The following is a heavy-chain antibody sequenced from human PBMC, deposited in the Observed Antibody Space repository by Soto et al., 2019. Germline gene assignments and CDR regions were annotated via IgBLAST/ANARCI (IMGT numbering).Heavy chain of an antibody. CDR1: GGSIRSGGYY. CDR3: ARDLKGALDYADYTDYYYYGMDV. J-gene: IGHJ6*02. Sequence: SETLSLTCTVSGGSIRSGGYYWSWVRQNPRRGLEWIGNIYYSGNTYYNPSLKSRLTISVDTSKNQFSLKLSSVTAADTAVYFCARDLKGALDYADYTDYYYYGMDVWGQGTTVTVSS. CDR2: IYYSGNT. V-gene: IGHV4-31*03. D-gene: IGHD4-17*01.